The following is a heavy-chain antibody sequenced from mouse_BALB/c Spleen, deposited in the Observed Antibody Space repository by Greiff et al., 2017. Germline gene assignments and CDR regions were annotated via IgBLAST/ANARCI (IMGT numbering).Heavy chain of an antibody. CDR2: ISYSGST. J-gene: IGHJ1*01. Sequence: EVKLMESGPSLVKPSQTLSLTCSVTGDSITSGYWNWIRKFPGNKLEYMGYISYSGSTYYNPSLKSRISITRDTSKNQYYLQLNSVTTEDTATYYCARSGSYGLFYWYFDVWGAGTTVTVSS. CDR1: GDSITSGY. D-gene: IGHD3-3*01. V-gene: IGHV3-8*02. CDR3: ARSGSYGLFYWYFDV.